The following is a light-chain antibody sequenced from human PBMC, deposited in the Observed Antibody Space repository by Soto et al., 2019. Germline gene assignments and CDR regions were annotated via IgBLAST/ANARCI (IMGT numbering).Light chain of an antibody. J-gene: IGLJ1*01. V-gene: IGLV1-40*01. CDR1: SSNIGAGYG. CDR3: QSFDSSLSGYV. CDR2: NNN. Sequence: QSVLTQPPSVSGAPGQRVTISCTGSSSNIGAGYGVHWYHHLPGTAPKLLIHNNNNRSSGVPDRFSGSKSGTSASLAIAGLQAEDEADYYCQSFDSSLSGYVFGTGTKVTVL.